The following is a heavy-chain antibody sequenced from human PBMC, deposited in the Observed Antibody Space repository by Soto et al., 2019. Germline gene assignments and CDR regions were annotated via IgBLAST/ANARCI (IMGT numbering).Heavy chain of an antibody. J-gene: IGHJ4*02. Sequence: HPGGSLRLSSAASGFTFSSYSMNWVRQAPGKGLEWVSYISSSSSTIYYADSVKGRFTISRDNAKNSLYLQMNSLRDEDTAVYYCASRSYYYHISGYYWGQGTLVTVSS. CDR2: ISSSSSTI. D-gene: IGHD3-22*01. V-gene: IGHV3-48*02. CDR1: GFTFSSYS. CDR3: ASRSYYYHISGYY.